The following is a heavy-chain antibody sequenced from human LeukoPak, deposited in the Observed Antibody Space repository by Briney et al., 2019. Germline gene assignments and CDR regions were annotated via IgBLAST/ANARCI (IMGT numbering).Heavy chain of an antibody. CDR2: ISGSGGST. CDR1: GFTFSSYA. J-gene: IGHJ4*02. D-gene: IGHD4-17*01. CDR3: AHEADYGDYIFDY. Sequence: GGSLRLSCAASGFTFSSYAMSWVRQAPGKGLEWVSAISGSGGSTYYADPVKGRFTISRDNSKNTLYLQMNSLRAENTAVYYCAHEADYGDYIFDYWGQGTLVTVSS. V-gene: IGHV3-23*01.